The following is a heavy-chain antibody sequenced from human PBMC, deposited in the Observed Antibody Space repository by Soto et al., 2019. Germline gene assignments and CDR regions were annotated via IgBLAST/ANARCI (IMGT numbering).Heavy chain of an antibody. V-gene: IGHV3-64*01. D-gene: IGHD6-6*01. CDR1: GFTLSGYA. CDR3: ARRARPDFYYMDV. Sequence: VQLAESGGGLAQPGGSLRLSCAASGFTLSGYAMDWVCQAPGKGLEYVSGISSNGVGTYYANSVQGRFTTSRDNSTTTVYLQMGSLRPEDMAVSYCARRARPDFYYMDVWGKGTTVTASS. CDR2: ISSNGVGT. J-gene: IGHJ6*03.